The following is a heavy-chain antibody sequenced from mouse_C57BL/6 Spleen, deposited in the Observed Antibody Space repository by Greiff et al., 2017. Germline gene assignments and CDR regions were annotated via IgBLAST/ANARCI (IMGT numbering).Heavy chain of an antibody. CDR1: GFTFSSYA. V-gene: IGHV5-4*01. J-gene: IGHJ4*01. Sequence: EVKLVESGGGLVKPGGSLKLSCAASGFTFSSYAMSWVRQTPEKRLEWVATISDGGSYTYYPDNVKGRFTISRDNAKNNLYLQMSHLKSEDTAMYDCAREGGYYYYYAMDYWGQGASVTVSS. CDR3: AREGGYYYYYAMDY. CDR2: ISDGGSYT. D-gene: IGHD2-3*01.